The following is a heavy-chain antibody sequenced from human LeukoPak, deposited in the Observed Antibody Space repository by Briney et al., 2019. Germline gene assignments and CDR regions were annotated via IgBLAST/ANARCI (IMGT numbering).Heavy chain of an antibody. CDR1: VFTFSTYS. Sequence: GGSLRLSCAASVFTFSTYSMTWMRQAPGKGGEWVSLLSCSDDATCYAVSVKGRFTISRDNPKNTLYLQMNSLRSEDTAIYYCAKSPTQYSSSFDSWGQGTLVTVSS. J-gene: IGHJ4*02. CDR3: AKSPTQYSSSFDS. D-gene: IGHD6-6*01. V-gene: IGHV3-23*01. CDR2: LSCSDDAT.